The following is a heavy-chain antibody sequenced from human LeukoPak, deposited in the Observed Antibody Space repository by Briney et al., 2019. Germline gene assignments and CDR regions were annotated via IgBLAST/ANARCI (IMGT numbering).Heavy chain of an antibody. CDR2: IYPGDSDV. Sequence: GEPLKISGKGSGYSFTNYWIGWVRQVPGKGLEWMGIIYPGDSDVRYSPSFQGQVTISADKSISTAYLQWSSLKASDTAMYYCARRESSGSIDYWGQGTLVTVSS. CDR1: GYSFTNYW. J-gene: IGHJ4*02. CDR3: ARRESSGSIDY. D-gene: IGHD3-22*01. V-gene: IGHV5-51*01.